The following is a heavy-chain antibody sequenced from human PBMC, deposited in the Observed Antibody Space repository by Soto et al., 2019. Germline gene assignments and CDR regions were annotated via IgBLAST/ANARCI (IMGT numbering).Heavy chain of an antibody. D-gene: IGHD2-21*02. V-gene: IGHV3-30*04. CDR2: ISFDGNNI. Sequence: QVQLVESGGGVVQPGGSLRLSCAASGFTFSDSAMHWVRQAPGKGLEWVSYISFDGNNIYYRDSVRGRFTISRDNYKNTLSLQLNSLTAEDTAVYYCAKGCADDCYCFFFDYWGQGVLVSVAS. J-gene: IGHJ4*02. CDR1: GFTFSDSA. CDR3: AKGCADDCYCFFFDY.